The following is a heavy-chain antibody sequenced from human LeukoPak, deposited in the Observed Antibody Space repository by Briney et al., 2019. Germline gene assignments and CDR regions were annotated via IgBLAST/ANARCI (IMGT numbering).Heavy chain of an antibody. D-gene: IGHD4-17*01. Sequence: PGRSLRLSCAPSGFTFSRHGMHWVRQAPGKGLEWVAIISNDGSRKYYAHSVEGRFTISRDNSKNTLYLQMNSLRAEDTAVYYCAKDGPYKHDYGDSKKGTKPRPGLHYWGQGTLVTVSS. V-gene: IGHV3-30*18. CDR1: GFTFSRHG. CDR3: AKDGPYKHDYGDSKKGTKPRPGLHY. J-gene: IGHJ4*02. CDR2: ISNDGSRK.